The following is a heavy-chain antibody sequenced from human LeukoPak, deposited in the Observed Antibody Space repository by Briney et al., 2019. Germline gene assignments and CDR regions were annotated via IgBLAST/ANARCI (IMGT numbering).Heavy chain of an antibody. J-gene: IGHJ4*02. CDR3: AREEGAAMVYYFDY. D-gene: IGHD5-18*01. CDR1: GFTFSSYA. CDR2: ISGSGGST. Sequence: GGSLRLSCAASGFTFSSYAMSWVRQAPGKGLEWVSAISGSGGSTYYADSVKGRFTISRDNSKNALYLQMNSLRAEDTAVYYCAREEGAAMVYYFDYWGQGTLVTVSS. V-gene: IGHV3-23*01.